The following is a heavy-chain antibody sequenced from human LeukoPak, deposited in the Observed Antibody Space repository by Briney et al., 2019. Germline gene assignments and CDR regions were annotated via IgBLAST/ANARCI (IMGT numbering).Heavy chain of an antibody. J-gene: IGHJ5*02. Sequence: SETLSLTCTVSGGSISSSSYYWGWIRQPPGKGLEWIGNIYYSGSTYYSPSLKSRVTISVDTSKNQFSLKLSSVTAADTAVYYCARPVPPRLGWFDPWGQGTLVTVSS. CDR1: GGSISSSSYY. V-gene: IGHV4-39*01. CDR2: IYYSGST. D-gene: IGHD1-1*01. CDR3: ARPVPPRLGWFDP.